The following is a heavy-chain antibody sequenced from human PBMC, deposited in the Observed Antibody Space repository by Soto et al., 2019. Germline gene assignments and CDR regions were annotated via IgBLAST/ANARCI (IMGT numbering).Heavy chain of an antibody. J-gene: IGHJ5*02. CDR2: IYYSGST. V-gene: IGHV4-59*08. Sequence: PSETLSLTCTVSGGSISSYYWSWIRQPPGKGLEWIGYIYYSGSTNYNPSLKSRVTISVDTSKNQFSLKLGSVTAADTAVYYCARHGSAVVRGVTNWFDPWGQGTLVTVSS. D-gene: IGHD3-10*01. CDR3: ARHGSAVVRGVTNWFDP. CDR1: GGSISSYY.